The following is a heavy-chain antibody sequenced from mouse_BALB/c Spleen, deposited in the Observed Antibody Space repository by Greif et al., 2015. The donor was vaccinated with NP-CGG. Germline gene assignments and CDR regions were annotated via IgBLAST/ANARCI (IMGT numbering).Heavy chain of an antibody. V-gene: IGHV14-3*02. J-gene: IGHJ2*01. Sequence: DVQLQESGAELVKPGASVKLSCTASGFNIKDTYMHWVKQRPEQGLEWIGRIDPANGNTKYDPKFQGKATITADTSSXTAYLQLSSLTSEDTAVYYCAPLHYYGYEDYWGQGTTLTVSS. D-gene: IGHD1-2*01. CDR2: IDPANGNT. CDR3: APLHYYGYEDY. CDR1: GFNIKDTY.